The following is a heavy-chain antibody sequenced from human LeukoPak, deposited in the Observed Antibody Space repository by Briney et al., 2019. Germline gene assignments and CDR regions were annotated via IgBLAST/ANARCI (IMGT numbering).Heavy chain of an antibody. Sequence: EASVKVSCKASGYTFTSYGISWVRQAPGQGLEWMGWISAYNGNTNYAQELQGRVTMTTDTSTSTAYMELRSLRSDDTAVYYCARVGRLGIGRYYGMDVWGQGTTVTVSS. V-gene: IGHV1-18*01. J-gene: IGHJ6*02. D-gene: IGHD2-15*01. CDR1: GYTFTSYG. CDR2: ISAYNGNT. CDR3: ARVGRLGIGRYYGMDV.